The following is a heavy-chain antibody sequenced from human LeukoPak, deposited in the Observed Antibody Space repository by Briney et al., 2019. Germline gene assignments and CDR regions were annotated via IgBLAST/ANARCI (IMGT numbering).Heavy chain of an antibody. V-gene: IGHV3-53*01. CDR3: ASLNWHYYFMDV. Sequence: GGSLRLSCAASGFTVVRNYMGWVRQAPGKGLEWVSVIYAGDTTYYTDSVKGRFTMSRDNSKNTVHLRMNSLRVDGTAVYYCASLNWHYYFMDVWGQGTTVIVSS. CDR1: GFTVVRNY. CDR2: IYAGDTT. J-gene: IGHJ6*03. D-gene: IGHD3-3*02.